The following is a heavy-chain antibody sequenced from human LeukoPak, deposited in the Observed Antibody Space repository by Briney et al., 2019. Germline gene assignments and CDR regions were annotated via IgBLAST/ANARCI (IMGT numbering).Heavy chain of an antibody. CDR2: INHSGST. CDR1: GGPFSGYY. CDR3: ASGGGEYSSSSNWFDP. Sequence: SETLSLTCAVYGGPFSGYYWSWIPQPPGKGLEWIGEINHSGSTNYHPSLKGRATISVETSKKQFCVKLSSVTAAHTAVHYCASGGGEYSSSSNWFDPLSQGMLVTVSS. J-gene: IGHJ5*02. D-gene: IGHD6-6*01. V-gene: IGHV4-34*01.